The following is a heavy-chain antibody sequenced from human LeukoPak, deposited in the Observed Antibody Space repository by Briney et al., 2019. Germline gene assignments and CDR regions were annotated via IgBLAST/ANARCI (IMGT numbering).Heavy chain of an antibody. Sequence: GESLRLSCAASGFTFNNYWMSWVRQAPGRGLEWVANIKQDGSEKYNVDSVKGRFTISRDNAKNSLYLQMNSLRAEDTAVYYCARYPRDCSGGTCYSYYFFDYWGQGTLVTVSS. J-gene: IGHJ4*02. CDR3: ARYPRDCSGGTCYSYYFFDY. D-gene: IGHD2-15*01. CDR2: IKQDGSEK. CDR1: GFTFNNYW. V-gene: IGHV3-7*04.